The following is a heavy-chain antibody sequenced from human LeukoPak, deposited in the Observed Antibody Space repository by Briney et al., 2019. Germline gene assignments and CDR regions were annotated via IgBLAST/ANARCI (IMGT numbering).Heavy chain of an antibody. D-gene: IGHD4-17*01. V-gene: IGHV4-39*07. J-gene: IGHJ2*01. CDR3: ARDRTMTTVPWYFDL. Sequence: PSETLSLTCTVSGGSISSSSYYWGWIRQPPGKGLEWIGSIYYSGSTNYNPSLKSRVTISVDTSKNQFSLKLSSVTAADTAVYYCARDRTMTTVPWYFDLWGRGTLVTVSS. CDR2: IYYSGST. CDR1: GGSISSSSYY.